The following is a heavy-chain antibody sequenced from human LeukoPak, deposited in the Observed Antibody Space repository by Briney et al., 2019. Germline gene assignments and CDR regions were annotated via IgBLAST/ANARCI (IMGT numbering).Heavy chain of an antibody. J-gene: IGHJ6*04. CDR2: ISSSSSYI. CDR1: GFTFSSYS. Sequence: PGGSLRLPCAASGFTFSSYSMNWVRQAPGKGLEWVSSISSSSSYIYYADSVKGRFTISRDNAKNSLYLQMNSLRAEDTAVYYCAREPDGDYSIYYGMDVWGKGTTVTVSS. V-gene: IGHV3-21*01. D-gene: IGHD4-17*01. CDR3: AREPDGDYSIYYGMDV.